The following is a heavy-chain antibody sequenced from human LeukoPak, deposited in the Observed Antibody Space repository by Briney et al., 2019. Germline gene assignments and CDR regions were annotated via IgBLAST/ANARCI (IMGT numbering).Heavy chain of an antibody. CDR2: ISSSSSYI. Sequence: VGSLRLSCAASGFTFSSYSRNWVRQAPGKGLEWISSISSSSSYIYYADSVKGRFTISRDNAKNSLYLQMNSLRAEDTAVYYCARGAWYCSSTSCYFDYWGQGTLVTVSS. V-gene: IGHV3-21*01. D-gene: IGHD2-2*01. J-gene: IGHJ4*02. CDR3: ARGAWYCSSTSCYFDY. CDR1: GFTFSSYS.